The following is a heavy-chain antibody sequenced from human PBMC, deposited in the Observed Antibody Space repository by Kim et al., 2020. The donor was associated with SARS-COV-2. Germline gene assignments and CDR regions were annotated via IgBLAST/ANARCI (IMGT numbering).Heavy chain of an antibody. Sequence: SETLSLTCTVSGGSISSYYWSWIRQPPGKGLEWIGYIYYSGSTNYNPSLKSRVTISVDTSKNQFSLKLSSVTAADTAVYYCARDSSGGSWYPNYYYYGMDVWGQGTTVTVSS. CDR3: ARDSSGGSWYPNYYYYGMDV. V-gene: IGHV4-59*13. CDR1: GGSISSYY. D-gene: IGHD2-15*01. CDR2: IYYSGST. J-gene: IGHJ6*02.